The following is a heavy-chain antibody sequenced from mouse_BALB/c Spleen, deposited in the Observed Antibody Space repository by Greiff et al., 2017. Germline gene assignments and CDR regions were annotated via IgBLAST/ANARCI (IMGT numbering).Heavy chain of an antibody. CDR3: ARHTYSYYAMDY. D-gene: IGHD1-1*01. V-gene: IGHV5-12-2*01. J-gene: IGHJ4*01. Sequence: EVHLVESGGGLVQPGGSLKLSCAASGFTFSSYTMSWVRQTPEKRLEWVAYISNGGGSTYYPATVKGRFTISRDNAKNTLYLQMSSLKSEDTAMYYCARHTYSYYAMDYWGQGTSVTVSS. CDR1: GFTFSSYT. CDR2: ISNGGGST.